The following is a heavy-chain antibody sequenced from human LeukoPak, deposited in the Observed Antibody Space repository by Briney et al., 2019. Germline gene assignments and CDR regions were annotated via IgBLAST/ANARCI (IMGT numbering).Heavy chain of an antibody. D-gene: IGHD2-15*01. CDR2: IKEDGSEI. Sequence: GGSLRLSCAASAFTFSNYWMSWVRQAPGKGLEWVANIKEDGSEINYVDSVKGRFTISRDNAKNSLYLQMNSLRVDDTAVYYCARGPPIVVVVAADFDYWGQGTLVTVSS. V-gene: IGHV3-7*01. CDR3: ARGPPIVVVVAADFDY. J-gene: IGHJ4*02. CDR1: AFTFSNYW.